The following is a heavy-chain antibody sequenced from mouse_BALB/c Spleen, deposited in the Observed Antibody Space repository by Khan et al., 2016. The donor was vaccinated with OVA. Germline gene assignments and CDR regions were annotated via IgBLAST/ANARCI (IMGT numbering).Heavy chain of an antibody. J-gene: IGHJ2*01. CDR2: ISGDSSTI. CDR1: GFTFSTYG. CDR3: ATSYFYGYYFDY. V-gene: IGHV5-17*02. D-gene: IGHD1-1*01. Sequence: EVKLVESGGGLVQPGGSRKLSCAASGFTFSTYGMHWVRQALEKGLEWVAYISGDSSTIYYADTVKGRFTISRDNPKNTLFLQMTSLMSEDTARYYCATSYFYGYYFDYWGPGTTLTVSS.